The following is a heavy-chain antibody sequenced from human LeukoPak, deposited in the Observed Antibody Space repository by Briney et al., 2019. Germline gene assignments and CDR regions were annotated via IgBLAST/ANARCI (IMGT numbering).Heavy chain of an antibody. CDR2: IYYTGST. D-gene: IGHD3-10*01. V-gene: IGHV4-59*12. CDR1: GGSISSNY. Sequence: SETLSLTCIVSGGSISSNYWNWIRQPPGKGLEWLGNIYYTGSTNYNPSLKSRVTISVDTSKNQFSLKLSSVTAADTAVYYCARGDYYGSGSYLKNGNTNWGQGTLVTVSS. J-gene: IGHJ4*02. CDR3: ARGDYYGSGSYLKNGNTN.